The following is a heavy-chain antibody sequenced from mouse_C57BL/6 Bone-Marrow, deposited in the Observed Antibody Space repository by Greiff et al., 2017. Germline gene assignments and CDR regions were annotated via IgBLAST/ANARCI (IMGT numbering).Heavy chain of an antibody. V-gene: IGHV7-3*01. CDR1: GFTFTDYY. D-gene: IGHD2-5*01. CDR3: ARSPYSKGYFDV. CDR2: IRNKANGYTT. J-gene: IGHJ1*03. Sequence: EVHLVESGGGLVQPGGSLSLSCAASGFTFTDYYMSWVRQPPGKALEWLGFIRNKANGYTTEYSASVKGRFTISRDNSQSILYLQMNALRAEDSATYYCARSPYSKGYFDVWGTGTTVTVSS.